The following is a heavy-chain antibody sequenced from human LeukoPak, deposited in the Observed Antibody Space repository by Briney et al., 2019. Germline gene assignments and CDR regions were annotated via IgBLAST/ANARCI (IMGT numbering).Heavy chain of an antibody. Sequence: GGSLRLSCAASGFTFSSYGMSWVRQAPGKGREWVSAISGSGGNTYYADSGRGRFTISRDNSKSTLSLQMNSLRAEDTAIYYCATYRQVLLPFESWGQGTLVTVSS. D-gene: IGHD2-8*02. CDR3: ATYRQVLLPFES. J-gene: IGHJ4*02. CDR2: ISGSGGNT. CDR1: GFTFSSYG. V-gene: IGHV3-23*01.